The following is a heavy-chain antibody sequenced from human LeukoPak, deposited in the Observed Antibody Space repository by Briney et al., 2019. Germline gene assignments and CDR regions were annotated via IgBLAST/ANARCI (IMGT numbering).Heavy chain of an antibody. J-gene: IGHJ4*02. D-gene: IGHD6-19*01. CDR1: GFTVSSNY. V-gene: IGHV3-66*01. Sequence: PGRSLRLSCAASGFTVSSNYMGWVRQAPGKGLEWVSVIYSGGDTYYADSVKGGFTISRDNSKNMIYLEMSSLKAEDTAVYYCAKERSLEIAVAGTIFDYWGQGTLVTVSS. CDR3: AKERSLEIAVAGTIFDY. CDR2: IYSGGDT.